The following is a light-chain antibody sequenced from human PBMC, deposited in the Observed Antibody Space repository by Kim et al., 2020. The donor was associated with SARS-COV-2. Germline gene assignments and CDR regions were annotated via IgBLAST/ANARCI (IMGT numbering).Light chain of an antibody. J-gene: IGKJ4*01. V-gene: IGKV3-20*01. CDR2: GAS. Sequence: SPGVSATLACRASQSVSSSYLAWYQQIPGQTPRLLIYGASSRATDIPDMFSGSGSGTDFTLTISRLEAEDFAVYYCQQYGNSPLTFGGGTKVDIK. CDR1: QSVSSSY. CDR3: QQYGNSPLT.